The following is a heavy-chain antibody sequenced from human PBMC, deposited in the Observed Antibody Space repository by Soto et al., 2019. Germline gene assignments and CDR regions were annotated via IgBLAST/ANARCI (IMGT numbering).Heavy chain of an antibody. Sequence: QVQLVESGGGVVQPGRSLSLSCAASGFTFSTYGMHWVRQAPGKGLEWVAIIWYDGGNKYYADSVKGRFTISRDNSKNTLYLQMNSLRVEDTAVYYCARGSGTYSPGGFDYWGQGTLVTVSS. CDR2: IWYDGGNK. CDR3: ARGSGTYSPGGFDY. D-gene: IGHD1-26*01. V-gene: IGHV3-33*01. CDR1: GFTFSTYG. J-gene: IGHJ4*02.